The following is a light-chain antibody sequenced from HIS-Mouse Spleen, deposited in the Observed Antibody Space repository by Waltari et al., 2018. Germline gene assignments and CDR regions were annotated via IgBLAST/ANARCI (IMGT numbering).Light chain of an antibody. CDR3: YSTDSSGNHRV. CDR1: ALHKKY. J-gene: IGLJ2*01. V-gene: IGLV3-10*01. CDR2: EDS. Sequence: SYELTQPPSVSVSPGPTARSTCSGDALHKKYAYWYQQKSGQAPVLVIYEDSKRPSGIPERFSGSSSGTMATLTISGAQVEDEADYYCYSTDSSGNHRVFGGGTKLTVL.